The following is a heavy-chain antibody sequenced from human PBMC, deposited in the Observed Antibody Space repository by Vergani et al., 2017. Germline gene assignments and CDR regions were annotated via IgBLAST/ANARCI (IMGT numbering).Heavy chain of an antibody. D-gene: IGHD3-10*01. CDR2: ISYEGSNK. Sequence: QVQLVESGGGVVQPGRSLRLSCAASGFTFSRYAMHWVRQAPGKGLEWVAVISYEGSNKYYADSVKDRFTISRDNSKNTLYLQMNSLRAEDTAVYYCARGEGVRGAGYGMDVWGQGTTVTVSS. CDR3: ARGEGVRGAGYGMDV. CDR1: GFTFSRYA. J-gene: IGHJ6*02. V-gene: IGHV3-30-3*01.